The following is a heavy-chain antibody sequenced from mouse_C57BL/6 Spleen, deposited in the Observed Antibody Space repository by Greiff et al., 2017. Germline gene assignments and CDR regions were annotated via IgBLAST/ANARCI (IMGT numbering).Heavy chain of an antibody. D-gene: IGHD2-3*01. CDR3: ARNDGYYPWFAY. J-gene: IGHJ3*01. CDR2: IWSGGST. Sequence: QVQLKQSGPGLVQPSQSLSITCTVSGFSLTSYGVHWVRQSPGKGLEWLGVIWSGGSTDYNAAVISRLSISKDNSKSQVFFKMNSLQADDTAIYYCARNDGYYPWFAYWGQGTLVTVSA. V-gene: IGHV2-2*01. CDR1: GFSLTSYG.